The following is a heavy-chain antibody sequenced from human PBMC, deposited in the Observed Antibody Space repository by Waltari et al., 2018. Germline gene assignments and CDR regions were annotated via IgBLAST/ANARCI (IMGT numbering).Heavy chain of an antibody. CDR2: IYTSGNA. CDR1: GGSVNRGSYY. J-gene: IGHJ4*02. D-gene: IGHD6-13*01. CDR3: AREFGSLAAAFDY. Sequence: QVKLQESGPGLVKPSQTLSLTCTVSGGSVNRGSYYWNWIRQPAGKGLEWIGRIYTSGNAQHNPSFRSRVSISLDTSKNQFSLELASVDAADTAVYYCAREFGSLAAAFDYWGQGTLVTVSS. V-gene: IGHV4-61*02.